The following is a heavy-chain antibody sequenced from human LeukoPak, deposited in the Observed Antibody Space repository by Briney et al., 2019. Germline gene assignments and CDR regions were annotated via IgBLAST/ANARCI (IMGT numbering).Heavy chain of an antibody. D-gene: IGHD3-22*01. Sequence: KPSETLSLTCAVYGGSFSGYYWSWIRQPPGKGLEWIGEINHSGSTNYNPSLKSRVTISVDTSKNQFSLKLSSVTAADTAVYYCARGTHRGSPYYYDSSGYYCEQNYFDYWGQGTLVTVSS. CDR1: GGSFSGYY. V-gene: IGHV4-34*01. CDR3: ARGTHRGSPYYYDSSGYYCEQNYFDY. J-gene: IGHJ4*02. CDR2: INHSGST.